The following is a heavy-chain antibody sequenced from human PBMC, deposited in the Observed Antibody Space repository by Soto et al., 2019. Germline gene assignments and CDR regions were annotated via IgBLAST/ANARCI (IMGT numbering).Heavy chain of an antibody. J-gene: IGHJ3*02. D-gene: IGHD3-9*01. CDR1: GFTVSSNY. CDR3: ARDASFDWLTPDTFDI. V-gene: IGHV3-66*02. Sequence: GGSLRLSCAASGFTVSSNYMSWVRQAPGKGLEWVSVIYSGGSTYYADSVKGRFTISRDNSKNTLYLQMNSLRAEDTAVYYCARDASFDWLTPDTFDIWGQGTMVTVSS. CDR2: IYSGGST.